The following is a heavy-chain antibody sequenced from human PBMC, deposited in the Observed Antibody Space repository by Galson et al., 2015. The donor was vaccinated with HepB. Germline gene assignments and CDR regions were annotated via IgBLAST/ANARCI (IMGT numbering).Heavy chain of an antibody. Sequence: SVKVSCKVSGYTLTELSMHWVRQAPGKGLEWMGGFDPEDGETIYAQKFQGRVTMTEDTSTDTAYMELSSLRSEDTAVYYCATGDVPSIAAAGTASAFDIWAKGQWSPSLQ. D-gene: IGHD6-13*01. CDR2: FDPEDGET. CDR3: ATGDVPSIAAAGTASAFDI. J-gene: IGHJ3*02. V-gene: IGHV1-24*01. CDR1: GYTLTELS.